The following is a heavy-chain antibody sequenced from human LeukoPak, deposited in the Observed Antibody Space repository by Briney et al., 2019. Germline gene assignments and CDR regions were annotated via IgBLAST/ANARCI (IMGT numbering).Heavy chain of an antibody. CDR2: IHYSGST. V-gene: IGHV4-59*01. J-gene: IGHJ3*02. CDR3: ARDLPYYDTIGYSIIDAFEI. D-gene: IGHD3-22*01. Sequence: SETLSLTCIVSGGSISSYYWSWIRQPPGKGLEWIGYIHYSGSTNYNPTLKSRVTISVDTSKNQFSLKLSSVTAVDTAVYYCARDLPYYDTIGYSIIDAFEIWGQGTMVTVSS. CDR1: GGSISSYY.